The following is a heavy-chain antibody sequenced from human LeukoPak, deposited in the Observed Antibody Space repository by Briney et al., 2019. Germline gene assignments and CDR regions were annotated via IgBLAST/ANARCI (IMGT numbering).Heavy chain of an antibody. CDR1: GYTFTSYD. D-gene: IGHD3-10*02. CDR2: MNPNSGNT. J-gene: IGHJ6*02. V-gene: IGHV1-8*01. CDR3: ASVPRKPTPPRDYGMDV. Sequence: ASVKVSCKASGYTFTSYDINWVRQATGQGLEWMGWMNPNSGNTGYAQKFQGRVTMTSKTSISTAYMELSSLRSEDTAVYYCASVPRKPTPPRDYGMDVWGQGTTVTVSS.